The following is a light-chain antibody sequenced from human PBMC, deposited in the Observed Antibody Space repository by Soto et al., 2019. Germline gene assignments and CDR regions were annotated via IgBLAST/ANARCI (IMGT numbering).Light chain of an antibody. CDR2: KAS. CDR1: QSISSW. CDR3: PQYNSYWT. V-gene: IGKV1-5*03. Sequence: DIQMHQSPSTLSASVGDRVTITCRGSQSISSWLAWYQQKPGKAPKLLIYKASSLESGVPSRFSGSGSGTAFTLTISSLQPDAFATYYCPQYNSYWTFGQGTKVEIK. J-gene: IGKJ1*01.